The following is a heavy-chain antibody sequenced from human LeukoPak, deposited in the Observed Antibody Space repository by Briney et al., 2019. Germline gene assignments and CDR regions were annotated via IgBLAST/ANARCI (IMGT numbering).Heavy chain of an antibody. CDR2: IYYSGST. J-gene: IGHJ4*02. CDR3: AREEFSSGCFDY. Sequence: PSETLSLTCTVSGGSISSYYWSWIRQPPGKGLEWIGYIYYSGSTNYNPSLKSRVTISADTSKNQFSLKLSSVTAADTAVYYCAREEFSSGCFDYWGQGTLVTVSS. D-gene: IGHD6-19*01. V-gene: IGHV4-59*12. CDR1: GGSISSYY.